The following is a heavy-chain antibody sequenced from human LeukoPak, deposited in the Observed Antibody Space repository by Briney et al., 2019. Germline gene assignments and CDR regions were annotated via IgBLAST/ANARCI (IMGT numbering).Heavy chain of an antibody. Sequence: SVTVSCKASGGTFSSYAISWVRQAPGQGLEWMGGIIPIFGTANYAQKFQGRVTITADESTSTAYMELSSLRSEDTAVYYCARSPYYYDSSGYYGYWGQGTLVTVSS. V-gene: IGHV1-69*13. CDR1: GGTFSSYA. D-gene: IGHD3-22*01. J-gene: IGHJ4*02. CDR3: ARSPYYYDSSGYYGY. CDR2: IIPIFGTA.